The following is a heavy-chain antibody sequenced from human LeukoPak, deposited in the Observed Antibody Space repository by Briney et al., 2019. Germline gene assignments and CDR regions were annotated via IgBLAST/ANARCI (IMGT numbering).Heavy chain of an antibody. CDR3: ARQKNDYGDYPDGFDV. CDR1: GYTFTSYY. Sequence: ASVKVSCKPSGYTFTSYYIHWVRQAHGQGLEWMGIINPSGGSTRYAQKFQGRVTMTRDTSTSTVYMELSSLRSEDTAAYYCARQKNDYGDYPDGFDVWGQGTMVTISS. D-gene: IGHD4-17*01. J-gene: IGHJ3*01. V-gene: IGHV1-46*01. CDR2: INPSGGST.